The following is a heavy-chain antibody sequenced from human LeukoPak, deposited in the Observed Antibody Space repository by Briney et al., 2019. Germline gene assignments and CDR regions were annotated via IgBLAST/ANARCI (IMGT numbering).Heavy chain of an antibody. CDR3: ARHSSSWYAGYYMDV. D-gene: IGHD6-13*01. V-gene: IGHV1-8*03. J-gene: IGHJ6*03. CDR2: MNPNSGNT. CDR1: GYTFTSYD. Sequence: ASVKVSCKASGYTFTSYDINWVRQATGQGLEWMGWMNPNSGNTGYAQTFQGRVAITRNTSISTAYMELSSLRSEDTAVYYCARHSSSWYAGYYMDVWGKGTTVTVSS.